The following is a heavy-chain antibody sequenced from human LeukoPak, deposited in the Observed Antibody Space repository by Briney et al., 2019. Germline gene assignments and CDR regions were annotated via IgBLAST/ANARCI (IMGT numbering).Heavy chain of an antibody. CDR2: ISSSGSTI. J-gene: IGHJ3*02. Sequence: GGSLRLSCAAYGFAFSDYYMRWIRQAPGKGLEWVSYISSSGSTIYYADSVKGRFTISRDNAKNSLYLQMNSLRAEDTAVYYCAREGLAYCGGDCYSNAFDIWGQGTMVTVSS. V-gene: IGHV3-11*01. D-gene: IGHD2-21*01. CDR1: GFAFSDYY. CDR3: AREGLAYCGGDCYSNAFDI.